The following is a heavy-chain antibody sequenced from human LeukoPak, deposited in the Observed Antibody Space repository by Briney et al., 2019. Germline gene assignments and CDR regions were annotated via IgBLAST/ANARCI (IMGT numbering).Heavy chain of an antibody. CDR3: ARGIYDRRGLLFDS. CDR1: GYTFTGYY. D-gene: IGHD3-22*01. J-gene: IGHJ4*02. Sequence: SVKVSCKASGYTFTGYYIHWVRQAPGQGLEWMGWINPNSGATNYAQNFQGRVTMTRDTSIRTAYMELSRLRSDDTAVYYCARGIYDRRGLLFDSWGQGTLVTVSS. CDR2: INPNSGAT. V-gene: IGHV1-2*02.